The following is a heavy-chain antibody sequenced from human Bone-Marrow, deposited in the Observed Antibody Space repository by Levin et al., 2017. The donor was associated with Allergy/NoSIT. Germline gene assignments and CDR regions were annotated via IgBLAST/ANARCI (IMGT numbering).Heavy chain of an antibody. V-gene: IGHV3-66*01. CDR1: GFTVSSKS. CDR2: IFVSNST. D-gene: IGHD5-12*01. CDR3: ARYSGYDFPL. Sequence: PGGSLRLSCAVSGFTVSSKSMSWVRQTQAPGKGLEWLSIIFVSNSTYYTDSVKGRFTLSRDISKNMLYLQMNGLRVEDTAVYYCARYSGYDFPLWGQGTMVTVSS. J-gene: IGHJ3*01.